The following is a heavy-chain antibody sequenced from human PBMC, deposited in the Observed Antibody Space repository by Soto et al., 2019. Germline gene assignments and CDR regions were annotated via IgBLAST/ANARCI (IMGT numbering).Heavy chain of an antibody. J-gene: IGHJ4*02. CDR1: GFTFSSYT. D-gene: IGHD3-10*01. V-gene: IGHV3-21*01. CDR3: ARDRGFSVVRSVAGYFDY. CDR2: ISSSSTYI. Sequence: EVQLVESGGGLVKPGGSLRLSCAASGFTFSSYTMNWVRQAPGKGLEWVSSISSSSTYIYYVDSVKGRFTISRDNAKNSLYLQMNRLRAEDTAVYYCARDRGFSVVRSVAGYFDYWGQGTLVTVSS.